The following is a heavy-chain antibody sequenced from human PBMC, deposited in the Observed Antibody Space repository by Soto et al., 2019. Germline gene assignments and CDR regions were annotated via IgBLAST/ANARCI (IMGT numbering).Heavy chain of an antibody. CDR3: ARITLVGATTIDY. V-gene: IGHV4-34*01. Sequence: PSETLSLTCAVYGGSFSGYYWSWIRQPPGKGLEWIGEINHSGSTNYNPSLKSRVTISVDTSKNQFSLKLSSVTAADTAVYYCARITLVGATTIDYWGQGTLVTVS. D-gene: IGHD1-26*01. J-gene: IGHJ4*02. CDR1: GGSFSGYY. CDR2: INHSGST.